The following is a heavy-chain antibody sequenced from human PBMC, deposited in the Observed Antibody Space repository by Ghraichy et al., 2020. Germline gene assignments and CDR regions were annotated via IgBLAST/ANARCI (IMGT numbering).Heavy chain of an antibody. D-gene: IGHD3-22*01. CDR3: AREDTYYDSSGYYYDWFDP. CDR1: GFTFSSYS. V-gene: IGHV3-48*04. Sequence: GGSLRLSCAASGFTFSSYSMNWVRQAPGKGLEWVSYISSSSSTIYYADSVKGRFTISRDNAKNSLYLQMNSLRAEDTAVYYCAREDTYYDSSGYYYDWFDPWGQGTLVTVSS. CDR2: ISSSSSTI. J-gene: IGHJ5*02.